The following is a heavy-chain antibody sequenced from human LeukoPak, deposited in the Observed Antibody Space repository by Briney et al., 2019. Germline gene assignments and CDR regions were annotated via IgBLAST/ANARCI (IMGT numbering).Heavy chain of an antibody. CDR3: AKAPIVVPAAYFDY. Sequence: PGGSLRLSCAASGFTFSSYAMSWVRQAPGKGLEWVSAISGSGGSTYYADSVKGRFTISRDNSKNTLYLQMNSLKAEDTAVYYCAKAPIVVPAAYFDYWGQGTLVTVSS. CDR2: ISGSGGST. D-gene: IGHD2-2*01. J-gene: IGHJ4*02. CDR1: GFTFSSYA. V-gene: IGHV3-23*01.